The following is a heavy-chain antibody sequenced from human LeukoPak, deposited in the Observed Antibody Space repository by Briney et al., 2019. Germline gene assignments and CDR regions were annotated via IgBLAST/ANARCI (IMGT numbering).Heavy chain of an antibody. CDR3: GRDKED. CDR1: GFTFSGYY. CDR2: ISSLSTSI. J-gene: IGHJ4*02. Sequence: GXXLRLSCAASGFTFSGYYMSWIRQAPGKGLEWVSYISSLSTSIYYTDSVKGRFTISRDNAKNSLYLQMNNLRAEDTAVYYCGRDKEDWGQGTLVTVSS. V-gene: IGHV3-11*04.